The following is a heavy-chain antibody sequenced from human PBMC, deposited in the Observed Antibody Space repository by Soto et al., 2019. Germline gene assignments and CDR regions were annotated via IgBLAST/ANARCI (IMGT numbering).Heavy chain of an antibody. V-gene: IGHV4-30-2*03. CDR2: IYYSGST. D-gene: IGHD2-2*01. CDR1: GGSISSGGYS. Sequence: PSETLSLTCAVSGGSISSGGYSWSWIRQPPGKGLEWIGYIYYSGSTYYNPSLKSRVTISVDTSKNQFSLKLSSVTAADTAVYYRARRNPEPCISTSCYDYYYYGMDVWGQGTTVTVSS. CDR3: ARRNPEPCISTSCYDYYYYGMDV. J-gene: IGHJ6*02.